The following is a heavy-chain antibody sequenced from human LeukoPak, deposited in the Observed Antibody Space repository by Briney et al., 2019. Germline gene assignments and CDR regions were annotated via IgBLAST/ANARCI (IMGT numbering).Heavy chain of an antibody. CDR3: ARGHPGSSSWYVFGPERTYNWFDP. CDR1: GFTFSSYS. D-gene: IGHD6-13*01. Sequence: GGSLRLSCAASGFTFSSYSMNWVRQAPGKGLEWVSSISSSSSYIYYADSVRGRFTISRDNAKNSLYLQMNSLRAEDTAVYYCARGHPGSSSWYVFGPERTYNWFDPWGQGTLVTVSS. J-gene: IGHJ5*02. V-gene: IGHV3-21*01. CDR2: ISSSSSYI.